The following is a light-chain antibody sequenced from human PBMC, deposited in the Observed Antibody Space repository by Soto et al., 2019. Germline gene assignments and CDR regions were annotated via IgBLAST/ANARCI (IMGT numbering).Light chain of an antibody. CDR1: QSVSSSY. CDR3: YQYSSSRYT. Sequence: EIVLTQSPGTLSLSPGERATLSCRASQSVSSSYLAWYQQKSGQAPRLLIYGASSRATGIQDRFSGSGSGTAFTLTISRLEPEDFAVYYCYQYSSSRYTFGQGTKLEIK. V-gene: IGKV3-20*01. CDR2: GAS. J-gene: IGKJ2*01.